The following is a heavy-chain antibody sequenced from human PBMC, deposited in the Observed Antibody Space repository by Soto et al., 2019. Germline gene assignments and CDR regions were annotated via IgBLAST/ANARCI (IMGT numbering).Heavy chain of an antibody. CDR3: ARDRITIFGVATGAFDI. CDR2: IYSGGST. CDR1: GFTVSSNY. Sequence: GGSLRLSCAASGFTVSSNYMSWVRQAPGKGLEWVSVIYSGGSTYYADSVKGRFTISRDNSKNTLYLQMNSLRAEDTAVYYCARDRITIFGVATGAFDIWGQGTMVTVS. D-gene: IGHD3-3*01. J-gene: IGHJ3*02. V-gene: IGHV3-66*01.